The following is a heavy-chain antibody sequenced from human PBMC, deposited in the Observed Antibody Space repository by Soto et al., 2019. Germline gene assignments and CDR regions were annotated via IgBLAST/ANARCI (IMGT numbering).Heavy chain of an antibody. Sequence: ASVKVSCKASGYTFIGYYIHWVRQAPGQGLEWMGWINPNSGGTNYAQRFQGWVTMTRDRSISTAYMGLSRLKSDDTAVYYCARVGGGLASLGYYGMDVWGQGTTVTVSS. V-gene: IGHV1-2*04. CDR2: INPNSGGT. CDR1: GYTFIGYY. J-gene: IGHJ6*02. D-gene: IGHD3-10*01. CDR3: ARVGGGLASLGYYGMDV.